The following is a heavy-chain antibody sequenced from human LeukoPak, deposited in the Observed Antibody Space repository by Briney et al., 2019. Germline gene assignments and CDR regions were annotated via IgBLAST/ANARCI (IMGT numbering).Heavy chain of an antibody. V-gene: IGHV3-23*01. J-gene: IGHJ6*02. D-gene: IGHD4-17*01. CDR1: GFTFRNSA. CDR2: ISGRGGST. CDR3: AKSRDYGDYYYCGMDV. Sequence: GGSLRLSCAASGFTFRNSAMTWVRQAPGKGLEWVSGISGRGGSTYYADSVKGRFTISRDNSKNTLYLQINSLRAEDTAVYYCAKSRDYGDYYYCGMDVWGQGTTVTVSS.